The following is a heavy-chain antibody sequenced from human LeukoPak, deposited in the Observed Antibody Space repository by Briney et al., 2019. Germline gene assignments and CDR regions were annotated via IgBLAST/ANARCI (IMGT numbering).Heavy chain of an antibody. CDR3: ARGVPYDSWSGPHYSDY. V-gene: IGHV3-23*01. D-gene: IGHD3-3*01. CDR2: ISNGGGST. J-gene: IGHJ4*02. CDR1: GFTFSSYA. Sequence: GGSLRLSCAASGFTFSSYAMSWVRQAPGKGLEWVSSISNGGGSTYYAGSVKGRFTISRDNSKNTLYLQMNSLRAEDTAVYYCARGVPYDSWSGPHYSDYWGQGTLVTVSS.